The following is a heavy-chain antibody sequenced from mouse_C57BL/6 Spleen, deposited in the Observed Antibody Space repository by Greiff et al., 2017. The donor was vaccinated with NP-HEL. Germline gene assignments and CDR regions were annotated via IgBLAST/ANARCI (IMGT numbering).Heavy chain of an antibody. CDR2: IYPSDSET. J-gene: IGHJ3*01. CDR3: ASYDYGSRGAY. CDR1: GYTFTSYW. Sequence: QVQLQQPGAELVRPGSSVKLSCKASGYTFTSYWMDWVKQRPGQGLEWIGNIYPSDSETHYNHKFKDKATLTVDKSSSTAYMQLSSLTSEDSAVYYCASYDYGSRGAYWGQGTLVTVSA. D-gene: IGHD1-1*01. V-gene: IGHV1-61*01.